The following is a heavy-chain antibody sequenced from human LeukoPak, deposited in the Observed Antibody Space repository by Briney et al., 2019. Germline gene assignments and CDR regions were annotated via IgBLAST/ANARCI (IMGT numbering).Heavy chain of an antibody. CDR3: ARDLEGSGSFYRPSYDY. Sequence: PGGSLRLSCAASGFTFSTYALSWVRQAPGEGLEWVSYISSSRTTSYADSVKGRFTTSRDNAKNSLYLQMNSLRAEDTAVYYCARDLEGSGSFYRPSYDYWGQGTLVTVSS. CDR2: ISSSRTT. D-gene: IGHD3-10*01. J-gene: IGHJ4*02. CDR1: GFTFSTYA. V-gene: IGHV3-48*01.